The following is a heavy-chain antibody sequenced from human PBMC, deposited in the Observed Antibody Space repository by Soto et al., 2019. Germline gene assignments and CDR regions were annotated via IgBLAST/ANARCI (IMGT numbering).Heavy chain of an antibody. J-gene: IGHJ6*02. D-gene: IGHD5-18*01. V-gene: IGHV3-7*04. CDR3: ARDKGYSYDYYYYGMDV. Sequence: EVQLVESGGGLVQPGGSLRLSCAASGFTFSSYWMSWVRQAPGKGLEWVANIKQDGSEKYYVDSVKGRFTISRDNAKNSLYLQMNSLRAEDTAEYYCARDKGYSYDYYYYGMDVWGQGTTVTVSS. CDR2: IKQDGSEK. CDR1: GFTFSSYW.